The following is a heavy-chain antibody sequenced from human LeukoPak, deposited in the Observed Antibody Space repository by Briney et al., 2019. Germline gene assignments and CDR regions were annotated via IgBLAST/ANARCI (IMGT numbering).Heavy chain of an antibody. D-gene: IGHD6-19*01. J-gene: IGHJ4*02. V-gene: IGHV1-2*02. CDR3: ARAEPKVAAFDY. CDR2: INPNSGGT. CDR1: GYTFTGYY. Sequence: ASVTVSCKASGYTFTGYYMHWVRQAPGQGLEWMGWINPNSGGTNYAQKFQGRVTMTRDTSISTAYMELSRLRSDDTAVYYCARAEPKVAAFDYWGQGTLVTVSS.